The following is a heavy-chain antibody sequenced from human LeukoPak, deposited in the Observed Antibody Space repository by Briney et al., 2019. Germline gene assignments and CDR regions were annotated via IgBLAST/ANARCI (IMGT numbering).Heavy chain of an antibody. CDR3: ASSRSYRVATWICYFDY. D-gene: IGHD5-12*01. J-gene: IGHJ4*02. CDR1: GGSFSGYY. CDR2: INHSGGT. V-gene: IGHV4-34*01. Sequence: PSETLSLTCVVYGGSFSGYYWSWIRQSPGKGLEWIAEINHSGGTNYNPSLKSRVTISVDTSKNQFSLKLTSVSAADTAVYYCASSRSYRVATWICYFDYWGQGTLVTVSS.